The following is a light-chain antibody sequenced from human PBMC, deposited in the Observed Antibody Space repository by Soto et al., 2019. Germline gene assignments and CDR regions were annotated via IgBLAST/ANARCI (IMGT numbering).Light chain of an antibody. J-gene: IGKJ1*01. CDR1: QSVSSSS. Sequence: EIVLTQSPGTLSLSPGERATLSCRASQSVSSSSLAWYQQKPGQAPRLLIYDASSRATGIPDRISGSGSGTDFTLTISRLEPEDFAVYYCQQYGSSPLTFGQGTKVEI. CDR3: QQYGSSPLT. V-gene: IGKV3-20*01. CDR2: DAS.